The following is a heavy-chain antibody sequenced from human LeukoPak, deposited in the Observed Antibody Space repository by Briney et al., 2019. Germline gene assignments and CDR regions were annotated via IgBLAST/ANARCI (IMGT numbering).Heavy chain of an antibody. Sequence: GGSLRLSCAASGFTFSNYAMSWVRQAPGRGLEWVSAISGSSGLTYYADSVKGRFTISRDNSKNTLFLQMNSLRAEDTAVYYCARGSDPIVVVAANDYWGQGTLVTVSS. D-gene: IGHD2-15*01. CDR2: ISGSSGLT. J-gene: IGHJ4*02. V-gene: IGHV3-23*01. CDR1: GFTFSNYA. CDR3: ARGSDPIVVVAANDY.